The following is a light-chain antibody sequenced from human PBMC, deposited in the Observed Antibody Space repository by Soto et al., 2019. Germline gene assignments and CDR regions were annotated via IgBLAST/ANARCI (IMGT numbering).Light chain of an antibody. CDR3: QQYGSSPWT. V-gene: IGKV3-20*01. CDR2: GAS. CDR1: QSVSSNY. J-gene: IGKJ1*01. Sequence: EIVLTQSPGTLSLSPGERATLSCRASQSVSSNYLAWYQQKPGQAPRPLIYGASSRATGIPDRFSGSGAGTDFTRTISILEPEDFAVYYCQQYGSSPWTFGQGTKVEIK.